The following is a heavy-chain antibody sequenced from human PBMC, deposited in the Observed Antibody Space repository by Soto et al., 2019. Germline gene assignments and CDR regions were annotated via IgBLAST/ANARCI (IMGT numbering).Heavy chain of an antibody. D-gene: IGHD6-19*01. J-gene: IGHJ5*02. Sequence: QVQLVESGGGVVQPGRSLRLSCAASGFDFNTYGLHWVRQAPGKGLAWVAAISFDGGSQYYADSVKGRFTISRDKSKSTLYLQMNSLGAEDTATYFCARGSSVTVSGSGGWFDPWGPGTLVIVSS. V-gene: IGHV3-30*03. CDR2: ISFDGGSQ. CDR3: ARGSSVTVSGSGGWFDP. CDR1: GFDFNTYG.